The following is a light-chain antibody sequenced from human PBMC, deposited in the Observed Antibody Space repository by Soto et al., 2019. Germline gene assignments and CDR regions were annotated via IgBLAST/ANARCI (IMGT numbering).Light chain of an antibody. CDR1: SSDVGAYDY. Sequence: QSALTQPRSVSGSPGQSVTISCTGTSSDVGAYDYVSWYQQDPGKAPKVLIYDVSERPSGVPDRFSGSKSDNTASLTISGLQAEDEADYYCSSYARSYSFVVFGGGTKLTVL. CDR3: SSYARSYSFVV. V-gene: IGLV2-11*01. CDR2: DVS. J-gene: IGLJ2*01.